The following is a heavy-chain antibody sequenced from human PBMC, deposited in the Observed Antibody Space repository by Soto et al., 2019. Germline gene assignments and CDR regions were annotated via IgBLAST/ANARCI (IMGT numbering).Heavy chain of an antibody. V-gene: IGHV1-18*01. Sequence: ASVKVSCKASGYTFTSNGISWVRQAPGQRLEWMRWISAYNGNTNYAQKLQGRVTMTTDTSTSTAYMELRSLRSDDTAVYYCARTRSLRYFDWLPIDYWGQGTLVTVSS. CDR2: ISAYNGNT. CDR1: GYTFTSNG. J-gene: IGHJ4*02. CDR3: ARTRSLRYFDWLPIDY. D-gene: IGHD3-9*01.